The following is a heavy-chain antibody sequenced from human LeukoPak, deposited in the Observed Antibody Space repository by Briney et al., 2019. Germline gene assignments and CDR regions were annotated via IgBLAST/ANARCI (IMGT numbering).Heavy chain of an antibody. CDR3: ARDSSSWVPFDL. J-gene: IGHJ2*01. CDR2: IYYSGST. D-gene: IGHD6-13*01. Sequence: SETLSLTCTVSGGSISSYYWSWIRQPPGKGLEWIGYIYYSGSTNYNPSLKSRVTISVDTSKNQFSLKLSSVTAADTAVYYCARDSSSWVPFDLWGRGTLVTVSS. V-gene: IGHV4-59*01. CDR1: GGSISSYY.